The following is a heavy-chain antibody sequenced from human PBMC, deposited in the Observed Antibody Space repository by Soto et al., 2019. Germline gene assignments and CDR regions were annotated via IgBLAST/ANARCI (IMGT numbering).Heavy chain of an antibody. D-gene: IGHD6-13*01. CDR3: AADHSSSWYWGYYGMDV. Sequence: SVKVSCKASGFTFTSSAVQWVRQARGQRLEWIGWIVVGSGNTNCAQKFQERVTITRDMSTSTAYMELSSLRSEDTAVYYCAADHSSSWYWGYYGMDVWGQGTTVTVSS. CDR2: IVVGSGNT. V-gene: IGHV1-58*01. J-gene: IGHJ6*02. CDR1: GFTFTSSA.